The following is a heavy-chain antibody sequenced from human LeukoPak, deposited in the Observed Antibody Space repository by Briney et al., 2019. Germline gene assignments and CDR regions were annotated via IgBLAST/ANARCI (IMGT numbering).Heavy chain of an antibody. CDR2: ISYDGSNK. Sequence: GRSLRLSCAASGFTLSSYGMHWVRQAPGKGLEWVAVISYDGSNKYYADSVKGRFTISRDNSKNTLYLQMNSLRAEDTAVYYCARDLGGDSIAFDYWGQETLVTVSS. CDR1: GFTLSSYG. CDR3: ARDLGGDSIAFDY. D-gene: IGHD2-21*01. V-gene: IGHV3-30*03. J-gene: IGHJ4*02.